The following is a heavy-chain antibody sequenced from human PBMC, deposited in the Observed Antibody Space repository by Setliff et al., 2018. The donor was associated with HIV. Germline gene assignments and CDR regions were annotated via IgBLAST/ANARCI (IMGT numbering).Heavy chain of an antibody. CDR3: AREDGSNSHDTFEI. CDR1: GGSISNDY. D-gene: IGHD1-1*01. V-gene: IGHV4-59*01. J-gene: IGHJ3*02. CDR2: IYYTGST. Sequence: PSETLSLTCTVSGGSISNDYWHWIRQSPGRGLEWIGYIYYTGSTNYNPSLKSRVAMSVDSSNHQFSLKLTSVTPADTAIYCCAREDGSNSHDTFEIWGQGILVTVSS.